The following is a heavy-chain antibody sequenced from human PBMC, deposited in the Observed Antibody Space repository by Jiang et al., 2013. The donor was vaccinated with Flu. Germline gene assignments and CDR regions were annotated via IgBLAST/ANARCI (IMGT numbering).Heavy chain of an antibody. J-gene: IGHJ4*02. Sequence: LVQPGRSLRLSCTASGFSFGDYAVSWLRQAPGKGLEWVGFIRNKLYRGTTDYAASVQGRFTISRDDSKSIAYLQMSSLKTEDTAVYYCTRDLVRDVILIPTTYFDYWGQGALVTVSS. CDR1: GFSFGDYA. V-gene: IGHV3-49*03. CDR3: TRDLVRDVILIPTTYFDY. CDR2: IRNKLYRGTT. D-gene: IGHD2-8*01.